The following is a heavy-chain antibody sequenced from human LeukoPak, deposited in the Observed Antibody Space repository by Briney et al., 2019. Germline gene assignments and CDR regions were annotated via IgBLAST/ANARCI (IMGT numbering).Heavy chain of an antibody. V-gene: IGHV3-13*01. D-gene: IGHD3-22*01. Sequence: GGSLRLSCAASGFTFSSYDMHWVRQATGKGLEWVSAIGTAGDTYYPGSVKGRFTISGENAKNSLYLQMNSLRPEDTAIYYCARDLTSSGPPVYYFDFWGQGTLVTVSS. CDR1: GFTFSSYD. J-gene: IGHJ4*02. CDR3: ARDLTSSGPPVYYFDF. CDR2: IGTAGDT.